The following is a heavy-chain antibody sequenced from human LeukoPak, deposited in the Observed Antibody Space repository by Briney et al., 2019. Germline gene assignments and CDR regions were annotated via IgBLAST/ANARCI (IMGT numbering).Heavy chain of an antibody. Sequence: SETLSPTCTVSGGSISSSSYYWGWIRQPPGKGLEWIGSLYYSGSTYYNPSLKSRVTISVDTSKNQFSLKLSSVTAADTAVYYCARLSGSYWPAGYWGQGTLVTVSS. V-gene: IGHV4-39*01. CDR3: ARLSGSYWPAGY. J-gene: IGHJ4*02. CDR1: GGSISSSSYY. D-gene: IGHD1-26*01. CDR2: LYYSGST.